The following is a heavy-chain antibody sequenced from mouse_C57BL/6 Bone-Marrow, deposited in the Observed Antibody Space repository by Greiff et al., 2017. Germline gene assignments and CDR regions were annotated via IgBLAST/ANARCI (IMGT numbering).Heavy chain of an antibody. CDR2: IHPNSGST. CDR3: ARPYSDVSSPSYAMDY. D-gene: IGHD1-1*01. CDR1: GYTFTSYW. Sequence: QVQLQQPGAELVKPGASVKLSCKASGYTFTSYWMHWVKQRPGQGLEWIGMIHPNSGSTNYNEKFKSKATLTVDKSSSTAYMQLSSLTSEDSAVYYCARPYSDVSSPSYAMDYWGQGTSVTVSS. J-gene: IGHJ4*01. V-gene: IGHV1-64*01.